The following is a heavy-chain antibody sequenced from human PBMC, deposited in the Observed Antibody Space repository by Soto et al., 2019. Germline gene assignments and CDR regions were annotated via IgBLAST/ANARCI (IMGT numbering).Heavy chain of an antibody. J-gene: IGHJ4*02. CDR2: ISNTTNYI. CDR3: AGEGVELPSSFDF. Sequence: GGSLRLSCAASGFTFPRYSMNWVRQAPGKGLEWVSSISNTTNYIYYADSMKGRFTVSRDNAKNSLYLEMNSLSAEDTAVYYCAGEGVELPSSFDFWGQGTLVTVSS. D-gene: IGHD1-26*01. CDR1: GFTFPRYS. V-gene: IGHV3-21*01.